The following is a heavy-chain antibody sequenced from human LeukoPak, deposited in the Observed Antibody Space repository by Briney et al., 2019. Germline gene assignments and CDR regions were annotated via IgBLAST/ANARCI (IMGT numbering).Heavy chain of an antibody. J-gene: IGHJ6*02. CDR1: GGTLSSYA. D-gene: IGHD3-22*01. CDR3: ARGPYDSSGYYRDYYYYGMDV. CDR2: IIPIFGTA. Sequence: SVKVSCKASGGTLSSYAISWVRQAPGQGLEWMGGIIPIFGTANYAQKFQGRVTITADESTSTAYMELSSLRSEDTAVYYCARGPYDSSGYYRDYYYYGMDVWGQGTTVTVSS. V-gene: IGHV1-69*13.